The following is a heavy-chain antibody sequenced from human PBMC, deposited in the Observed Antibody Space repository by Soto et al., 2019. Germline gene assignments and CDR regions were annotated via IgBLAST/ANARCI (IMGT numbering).Heavy chain of an antibody. CDR3: ARGGSLNWYFDL. Sequence: EVQLVESGGGLVQPGGSLRLSCAASGFTFSSYWMHWVRQAPGKGLVWVSRINSDGSSTSYADSVKGRFTISRDSAKNTLYLQMNSLRAEDTAVYYCARGGSLNWYFDLWGCGTLVTVSS. CDR1: GFTFSSYW. CDR2: INSDGSST. D-gene: IGHD1-26*01. J-gene: IGHJ2*01. V-gene: IGHV3-74*01.